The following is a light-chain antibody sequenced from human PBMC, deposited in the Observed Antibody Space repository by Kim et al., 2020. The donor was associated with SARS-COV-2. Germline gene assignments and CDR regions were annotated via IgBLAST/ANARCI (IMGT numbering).Light chain of an antibody. Sequence: ADIHCKSKENDFRRSNKANYLAWYQQKPGQPPKLLFHWASARESGVPDRFSGSGCATDFTLTISSLQAEDVAVYYCQQYYRTPVTFGQGTRLEIK. V-gene: IGKV4-1*01. CDR1: ENDFRRSNKANY. J-gene: IGKJ5*01. CDR3: QQYYRTPVT. CDR2: WAS.